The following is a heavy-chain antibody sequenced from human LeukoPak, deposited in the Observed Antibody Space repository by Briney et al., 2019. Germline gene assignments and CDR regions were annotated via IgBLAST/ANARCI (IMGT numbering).Heavy chain of an antibody. CDR1: GYTFTSYG. V-gene: IGHV1-2*06. D-gene: IGHD2-2*01. CDR2: INPNSGDT. CDR3: ARDYCSSTSCLFDY. J-gene: IGHJ4*02. Sequence: ASVKVSCKASGYTFTSYGISWVRQAPGQGLEWMGRINPNSGDTNYAQKFQGRVTMTRDTSISTAYMELSRLRSDDTAVYYCARDYCSSTSCLFDYWGQGTLVTVSS.